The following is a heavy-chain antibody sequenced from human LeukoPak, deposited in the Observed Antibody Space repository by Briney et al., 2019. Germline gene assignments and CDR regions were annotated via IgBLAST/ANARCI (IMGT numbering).Heavy chain of an antibody. CDR3: AREWPFSSSWCALDY. CDR1: GFTFSSYS. Sequence: PGGSLRLSCAASGFTFSSYSMNWVRQAPGKGLEWVSYISSSSSTIYYADSVKGRFTISRDNAKNSLYLQMNSLRAEDTAVYYCAREWPFSSSWCALDYWGQGTLVTVSS. J-gene: IGHJ4*02. V-gene: IGHV3-48*04. D-gene: IGHD6-13*01. CDR2: ISSSSSTI.